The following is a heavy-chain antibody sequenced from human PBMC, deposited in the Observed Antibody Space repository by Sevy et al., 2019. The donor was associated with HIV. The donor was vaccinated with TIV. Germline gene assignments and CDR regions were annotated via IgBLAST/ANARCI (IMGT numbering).Heavy chain of an antibody. Sequence: GGSLRLSCAASGFTFSSYGMHWVRQAPGKGLEWVAVIWYDGSNKYYADSVKGRFTIARDNSKNTLYLQMNSLRAEDTAVYYCARGPHIVVVTAIPTHFDYWGQGTLVTVSS. J-gene: IGHJ4*02. V-gene: IGHV3-33*01. CDR3: ARGPHIVVVTAIPTHFDY. CDR1: GFTFSSYG. CDR2: IWYDGSNK. D-gene: IGHD2-21*02.